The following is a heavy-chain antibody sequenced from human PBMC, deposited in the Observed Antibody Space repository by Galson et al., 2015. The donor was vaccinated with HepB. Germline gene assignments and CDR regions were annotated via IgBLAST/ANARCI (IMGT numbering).Heavy chain of an antibody. J-gene: IGHJ3*02. CDR1: GFTFSSYG. CDR2: IWYDGSNK. CDR3: ARGLALWFGEFDAFDI. Sequence: SLRLSCAASGFTFSSYGMRWVRQAPGKGLEWVAVIWYDGSNKYYADSVKGRFTTSRDNSKNTLYLQMNSLRAEDTAVYYCARGLALWFGEFDAFDIWGQGTMVTVSS. D-gene: IGHD3-10*01. V-gene: IGHV3-33*08.